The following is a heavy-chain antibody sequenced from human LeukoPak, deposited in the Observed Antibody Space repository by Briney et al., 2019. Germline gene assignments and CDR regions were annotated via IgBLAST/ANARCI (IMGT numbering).Heavy chain of an antibody. D-gene: IGHD3-9*01. CDR3: ARGASAVGGYNILTGYYDDYFDY. CDR2: IYPGESDT. V-gene: IGHV5-51*01. Sequence: GESLKISCKASGYSFTSFWIGWVRQMPGKGLEWMGVIYPGESDTKYNPYFQGHVTSSADRSISTAFLQWSSLKASDSAMYFCARGASAVGGYNILTGYYDDYFDYWGQGSLVTVSS. J-gene: IGHJ4*02. CDR1: GYSFTSFW.